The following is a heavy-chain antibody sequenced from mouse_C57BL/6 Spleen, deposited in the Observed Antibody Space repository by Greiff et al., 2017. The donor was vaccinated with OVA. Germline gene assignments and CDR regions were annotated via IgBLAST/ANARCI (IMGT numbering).Heavy chain of an antibody. D-gene: IGHD2-4*01. CDR1: GYTFTDYN. CDR2: INPNNGGT. J-gene: IGHJ4*01. V-gene: IGHV1-18*01. Sequence: VQLQQSGPELVKPGASVKLPCKASGYTFTDYNMDWVKQSPGKSLEWIGDINPNNGGTIYNQKFKGKATLTADKSSSTAYMELRSLTSEDTAVYYCARRIYYDDDGAMDYWGQGTSVTVSS. CDR3: ARRIYYDDDGAMDY.